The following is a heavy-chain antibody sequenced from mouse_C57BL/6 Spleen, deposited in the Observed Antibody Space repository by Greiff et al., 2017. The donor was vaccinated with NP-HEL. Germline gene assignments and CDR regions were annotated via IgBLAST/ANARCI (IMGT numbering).Heavy chain of an antibody. CDR3: GRYGSSDYAMDY. D-gene: IGHD1-1*01. Sequence: QVQLQQPGAELVKPGASVKLSCKASGYTFTSYWMHWVKQRPGQGLEWIGMIHPNSGSTNYNEKFKSKATLTVDKSSSTAYMQLSSLTSEDSAVYYCGRYGSSDYAMDYWGQGTSVTVSA. J-gene: IGHJ4*01. CDR1: GYTFTSYW. CDR2: IHPNSGST. V-gene: IGHV1-64*01.